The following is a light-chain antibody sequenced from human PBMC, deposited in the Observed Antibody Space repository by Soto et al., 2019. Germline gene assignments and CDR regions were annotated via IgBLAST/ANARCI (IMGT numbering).Light chain of an antibody. CDR3: SSYTSSSTLV. J-gene: IGLJ2*01. CDR2: EVS. Sequence: QSVLTQPASVSGSPGQSIAISCTGTSSDVGGYNYVSWHQQHPGKAPKVLIYEVSNRPSGISNRFSGSKSGNTASLTLSGLQAEDEADYYCSSYTSSSTLVFGGGTQLTVL. V-gene: IGLV2-14*01. CDR1: SSDVGGYNY.